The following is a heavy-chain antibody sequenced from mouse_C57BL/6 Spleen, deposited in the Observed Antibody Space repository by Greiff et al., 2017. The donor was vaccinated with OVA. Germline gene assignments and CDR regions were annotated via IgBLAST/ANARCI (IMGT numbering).Heavy chain of an antibody. Sequence: EVNVVESGGDLVKPGGSLKLSCAASGFTFSSYGMSWVRQTPDKRLEWVATISSGGSYTYYPDSVKGRFTISRDNAKNTLYLQMSSLKSEDTAMYYCAIQGDYWGQGTSVTVSS. V-gene: IGHV5-6*01. CDR3: AIQGDY. J-gene: IGHJ4*01. CDR1: GFTFSSYG. CDR2: ISSGGSYT.